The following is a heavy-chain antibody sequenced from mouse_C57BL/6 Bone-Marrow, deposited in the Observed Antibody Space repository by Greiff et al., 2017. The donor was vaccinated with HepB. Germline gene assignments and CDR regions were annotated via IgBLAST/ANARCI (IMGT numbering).Heavy chain of an antibody. CDR2: ISNGGGST. Sequence: DVQLVESGGGLVQPGGSLKLSCAASGFTFSDYYMYWVRQTPEKRLEWVAYISNGGGSTYYPDTVKGRFTISRDNAKNTLYLQMSRLKSEDTAMYYCARHGYGNWYFDVWGTGTTVTVSS. CDR3: ARHGYGNWYFDV. J-gene: IGHJ1*03. CDR1: GFTFSDYY. D-gene: IGHD2-1*01. V-gene: IGHV5-12*01.